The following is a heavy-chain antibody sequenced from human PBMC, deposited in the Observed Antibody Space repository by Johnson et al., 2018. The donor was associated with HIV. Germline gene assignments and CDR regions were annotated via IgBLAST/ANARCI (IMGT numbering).Heavy chain of an antibody. Sequence: VQLVESGGGLVQPGRSLRLSCAASGFTFSSYAMHWVRQAPGKGLEWVAVVSDHGRTTYFADSVKGRFTISRDNARNTLYLQMNSLRADDTAVYYCAREGPSERAGFDIWGQGTMVTVSS. CDR3: AREGPSERAGFDI. V-gene: IGHV3-30*14. J-gene: IGHJ3*02. CDR2: VSDHGRTT. CDR1: GFTFSSYA.